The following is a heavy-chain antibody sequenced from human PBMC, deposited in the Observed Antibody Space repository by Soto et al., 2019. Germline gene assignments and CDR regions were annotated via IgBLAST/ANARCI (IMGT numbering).Heavy chain of an antibody. D-gene: IGHD5-18*01. CDR3: ASCLSVTGDYFDY. Sequence: QLQLQESGSGLMKPSQTLSLTCAVSGGSISSGGYSWSWLRQPPGKGLEWIGYIYHSGSTYYNPSLKSRVTLSVDSYKNKFSLKLSSVTAADTAVYYCASCLSVTGDYFDYWVQGTLVTVSS. J-gene: IGHJ4*02. CDR1: GGSISSGGYS. CDR2: IYHSGST. V-gene: IGHV4-30-2*01.